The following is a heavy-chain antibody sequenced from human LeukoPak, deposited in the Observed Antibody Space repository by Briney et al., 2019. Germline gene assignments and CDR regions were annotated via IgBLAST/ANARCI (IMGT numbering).Heavy chain of an antibody. CDR3: ARGPAILGVVIIKPLDY. V-gene: IGHV4-34*01. J-gene: IGHJ4*02. CDR2: INHSGST. CDR1: GGSSSGYY. D-gene: IGHD3-3*01. Sequence: PSETLSLTCAVYGGSSSGYYWSWIRQPPGKGLEWIGEINHSGSTNYNPSLKSRVTISVDTSKNQFSLKLSSVTAADTAVYYCARGPAILGVVIIKPLDYWGQGTLVTVSS.